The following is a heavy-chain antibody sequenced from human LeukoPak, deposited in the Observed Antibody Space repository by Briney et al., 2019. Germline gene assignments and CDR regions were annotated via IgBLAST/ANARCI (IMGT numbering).Heavy chain of an antibody. CDR2: MNPNSGNT. CDR3: ARGGFDFWSGYSDYYYMDV. D-gene: IGHD3-3*01. J-gene: IGHJ6*03. CDR1: GYTFTSYD. V-gene: IGHV1-8*03. Sequence: ASVKVSCKASGYTFTSYDINWVRQATGQGLEWMGRMNPNSGNTGYAQKFQGRVTITRNTSISTAYMELSSLRSEDTAVYYCARGGFDFWSGYSDYYYMDVWGKGTTVTVSS.